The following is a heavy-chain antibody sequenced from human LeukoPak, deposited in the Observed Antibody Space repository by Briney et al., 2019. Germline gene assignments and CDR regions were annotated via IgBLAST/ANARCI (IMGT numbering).Heavy chain of an antibody. V-gene: IGHV4-59*11. CDR2: ISYSGST. Sequence: PGGSLRLSCVASGFTISSHPMSWIRQPPGKGLEWIGHISYSGSTNYNPSLNSRLIISIDTSANQFSLKLSSVTAADTAVYYCARVSGATITTYYGIDVWGQGTTVTVSS. D-gene: IGHD5-24*01. J-gene: IGHJ6*02. CDR1: GFTISSHP. CDR3: ARVSGATITTYYGIDV.